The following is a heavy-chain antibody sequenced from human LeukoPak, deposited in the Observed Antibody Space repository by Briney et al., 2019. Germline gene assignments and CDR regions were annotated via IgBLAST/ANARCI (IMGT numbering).Heavy chain of an antibody. D-gene: IGHD2-2*01. Sequence: PGGSLRLSCAASGFTFSSYGMHWVRQAPGKGLEWVAVIWYDGSNKYYADSVKGRFTISRDNSKNTLYLQMNSLRAEDTAVYYCARDRKRYSTSHNEYFQHWGQGTLVTVSS. CDR2: IWYDGSNK. J-gene: IGHJ1*01. V-gene: IGHV3-33*01. CDR1: GFTFSSYG. CDR3: ARDRKRYSTSHNEYFQH.